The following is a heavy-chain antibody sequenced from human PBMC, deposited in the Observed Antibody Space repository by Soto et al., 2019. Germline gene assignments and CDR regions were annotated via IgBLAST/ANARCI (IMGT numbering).Heavy chain of an antibody. V-gene: IGHV3-15*01. CDR1: GVTFANAW. J-gene: IGHJ3*02. CDR3: ATGDSGSGTYYDAFHI. CDR2: VKAETEGGTI. D-gene: IGHD3-10*01. Sequence: GGSLRLGCAASGVTFANAWMSWVRQAPGKGLEWVGRVKAETEGGTIEYGTSVKGRFIISRDDLEKTLYLQMHSLIAEDTAVYYCATGDSGSGTYYDAFHIWGQGTMVTVSS.